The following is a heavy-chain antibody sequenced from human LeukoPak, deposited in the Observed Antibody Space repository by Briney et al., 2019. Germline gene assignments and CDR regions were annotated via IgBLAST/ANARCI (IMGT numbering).Heavy chain of an antibody. V-gene: IGHV4-34*01. CDR1: GGSFSGYY. J-gene: IGHJ4*02. Sequence: PSETLSLTCAVYGGSFSGYYWSWIRQPPGKGLEWIGEINHSGSTNYNPSLKSRVTISVDTSMNQFSLKLSSVTAADTAVYYCAGRGYSGYELDYWGQGTLVTVSS. D-gene: IGHD5-12*01. CDR2: INHSGST. CDR3: AGRGYSGYELDY.